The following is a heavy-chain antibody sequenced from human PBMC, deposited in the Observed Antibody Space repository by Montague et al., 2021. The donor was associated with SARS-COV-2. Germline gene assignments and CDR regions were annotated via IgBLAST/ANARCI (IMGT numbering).Heavy chain of an antibody. CDR3: ARVTWPVPVGGTFGAFDV. CDR2: IYDSGRA. Sequence: SETLSLTCAVYGGSLSGSWWSWIRQSPGQGLEWIGEIYDSGRANXHPSLKWRVTMSADTSKNQFSLKLNSLTAADTAIYYCARVTWPVPVGGTFGAFDVWGQGTVVTVSS. CDR1: GGSLSGSW. V-gene: IGHV4-34*01. D-gene: IGHD1-26*01. J-gene: IGHJ3*01.